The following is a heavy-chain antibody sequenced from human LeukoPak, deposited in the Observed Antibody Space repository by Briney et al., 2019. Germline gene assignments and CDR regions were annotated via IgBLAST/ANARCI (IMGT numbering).Heavy chain of an antibody. Sequence: GGSLRLSCAASGFTFGSYWMSWVRQAPGKGLEWVANIKQDGSEKYYVDSVKGRFTISRDNAKNSLYLQINSLRAEDTAVYYCARVLRFLEWSPFDYWGQGTLVTVSS. CDR1: GFTFGSYW. CDR3: ARVLRFLEWSPFDY. D-gene: IGHD3-3*01. CDR2: IKQDGSEK. J-gene: IGHJ4*02. V-gene: IGHV3-7*01.